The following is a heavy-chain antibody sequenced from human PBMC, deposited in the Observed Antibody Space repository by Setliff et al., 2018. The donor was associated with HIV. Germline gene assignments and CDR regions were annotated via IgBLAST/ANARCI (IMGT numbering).Heavy chain of an antibody. Sequence: SETLSLTCTVSGGSISSSSYYWGWIRQPPGKGLEWIGSIYYSGSTYYNPSLKSRVTISVDTSKNQFSLHLSSVTAADTAVYYCVRHDDRTHMNVIKGFDIWGQGTMVTVSS. V-gene: IGHV4-39*01. J-gene: IGHJ3*02. CDR3: VRHDDRTHMNVIKGFDI. D-gene: IGHD3-10*01. CDR1: GGSISSSSYY. CDR2: IYYSGST.